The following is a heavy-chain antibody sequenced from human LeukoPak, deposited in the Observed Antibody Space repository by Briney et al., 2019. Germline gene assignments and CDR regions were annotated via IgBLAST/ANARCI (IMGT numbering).Heavy chain of an antibody. Sequence: ASVNVSRTASGGTFSIYAISWVRQAPGPGHEWMEGITPIFGTANYAQKFQGRVTITTAESTSTAYMELSSLRSEDTAAYSGARSWAGYSYGSANFDYWGQGTLVTVSS. V-gene: IGHV1-69*05. CDR1: GGTFSIYA. J-gene: IGHJ4*02. D-gene: IGHD5-18*01. CDR3: ARSWAGYSYGSANFDY. CDR2: ITPIFGTA.